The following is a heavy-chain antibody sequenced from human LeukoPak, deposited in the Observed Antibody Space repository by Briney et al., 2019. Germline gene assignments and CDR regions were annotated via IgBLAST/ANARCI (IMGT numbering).Heavy chain of an antibody. V-gene: IGHV1-69*05. J-gene: IGHJ6*03. CDR3: AKNPTAGEPAYYYYYMDV. Sequence: SVKVSCKASGGTFSSYAISWVRQAPGQGLEWMGGIIPIFGTANYAQKFQGRVTITTDESTSTAYMELSSLRSEDTAVYYCAKNPTAGEPAYYYYYMDVWGKGTTVTVSS. CDR1: GGTFSSYA. D-gene: IGHD1-26*01. CDR2: IIPIFGTA.